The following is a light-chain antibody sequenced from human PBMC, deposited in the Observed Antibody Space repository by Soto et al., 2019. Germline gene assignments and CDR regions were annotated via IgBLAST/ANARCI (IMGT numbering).Light chain of an antibody. Sequence: QSVLTQPASVSGSPGQSITISCTGTSSDVGGYNYVSWYQQHPGKAPKLMIYDVSNRPSGISNRFSGSKSGITASLTISGLLPEDEADYYCTSYTSSSTYVFGTGTKVNVL. CDR1: SSDVGGYNY. CDR3: TSYTSSSTYV. J-gene: IGLJ1*01. V-gene: IGLV2-14*01. CDR2: DVS.